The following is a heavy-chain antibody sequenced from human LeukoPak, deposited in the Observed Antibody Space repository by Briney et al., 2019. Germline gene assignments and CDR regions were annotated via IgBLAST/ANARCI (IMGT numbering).Heavy chain of an antibody. CDR1: GFTFSSYW. CDR2: IKQDGSEK. J-gene: IGHJ6*03. CDR3: AREAMTTVTTTPGYYYYMDV. D-gene: IGHD4-17*01. Sequence: GGSLRLSCAASGFTFSSYWMSWVRQAPGKGLEWVANIKQDGSEKYYVDSVKGRFTISRDNAKNSLYLQMNSLRAEDTAVYYCAREAMTTVTTTPGYYYYMDVWGKGTTVTVSS. V-gene: IGHV3-7*01.